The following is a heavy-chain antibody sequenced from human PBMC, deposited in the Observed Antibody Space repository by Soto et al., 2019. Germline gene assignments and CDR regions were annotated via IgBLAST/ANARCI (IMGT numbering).Heavy chain of an antibody. V-gene: IGHV1-18*04. D-gene: IGHD1-26*01. CDR1: GYTFSNYG. Sequence: QVQLVQSGAEVKKPGASVKVSCKASGYTFSNYGISWVRQAPGQGLEWMGWISAYNGDTNYAQRFQGRVTLTTDTSTSTAYVELRSLRSDDTAVDYCARDPNVRVIVGATSYMYFFDYWGQGTLVTVSS. CDR2: ISAYNGDT. J-gene: IGHJ4*02. CDR3: ARDPNVRVIVGATSYMYFFDY.